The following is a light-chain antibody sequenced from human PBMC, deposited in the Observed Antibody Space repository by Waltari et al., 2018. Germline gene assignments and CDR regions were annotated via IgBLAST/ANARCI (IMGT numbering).Light chain of an antibody. V-gene: IGKV1-5*03. J-gene: IGKJ2*01. CDR1: QSISGW. CDR3: LQYDSYSYT. Sequence: DTQMTQSPYTLSASVGHRVTIPCRASQSISGWLDWYQQKPGKAPKLLIYEASSLESGVPSRFSGSGSGTEFTLTVSSLQPDDFATYYCLQYDSYSYTFGQGTKLEIK. CDR2: EAS.